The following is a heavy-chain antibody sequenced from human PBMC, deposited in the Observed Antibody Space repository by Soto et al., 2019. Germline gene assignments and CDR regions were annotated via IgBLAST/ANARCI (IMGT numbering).Heavy chain of an antibody. V-gene: IGHV4-34*01. CDR3: ARRPSVWVGGMDV. D-gene: IGHD1-26*01. J-gene: IGHJ6*02. Sequence: QVQLQQWGAGLLKPSETLSLTCAVYGGSFSGYYWSWIRQPPGKGLEWIGEINHSGSTNYNPSLKSRDTISVDASKNQFSLKLSSVTAADTAVYYCARRPSVWVGGMDVWGQGTTVTVSS. CDR1: GGSFSGYY. CDR2: INHSGST.